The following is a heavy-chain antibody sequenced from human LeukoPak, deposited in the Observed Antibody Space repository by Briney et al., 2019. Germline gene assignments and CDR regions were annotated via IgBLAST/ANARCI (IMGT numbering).Heavy chain of an antibody. J-gene: IGHJ5*02. CDR3: ARGATDVTRWFDP. D-gene: IGHD1-1*01. CDR2: ISRASESI. CDR1: GFTFNTYS. Sequence: GGSLRLTCAASGFTFNTYSMSWVRQAPGKGLEWVSIISRASESIFYADSVKGRFTISRDNAKNSLYLQMNGLRAEDTAVYYCARGATDVTRWFDPWGQGTRVTVPS. V-gene: IGHV3-21*01.